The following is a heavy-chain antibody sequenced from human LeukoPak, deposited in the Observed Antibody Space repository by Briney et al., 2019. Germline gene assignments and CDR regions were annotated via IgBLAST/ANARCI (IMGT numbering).Heavy chain of an antibody. D-gene: IGHD5-18*01. CDR3: PRQYTYGYEEFDL. Sequence: GGSLRLSCAASGFTFSSYWMNWVRQAPGKGLEWVADIKEDGSEKFYGDSVKGRFTISRDNAKNSLYLQMNSLRAEDTAMYYCPRQYTYGYEEFDLWGQGTLVTVSS. CDR1: GFTFSSYW. CDR2: IKEDGSEK. J-gene: IGHJ4*02. V-gene: IGHV3-7*01.